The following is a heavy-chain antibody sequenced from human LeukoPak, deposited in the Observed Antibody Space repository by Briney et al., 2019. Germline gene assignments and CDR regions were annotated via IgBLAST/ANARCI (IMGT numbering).Heavy chain of an antibody. J-gene: IGHJ5*02. Sequence: PSETLSLTCAVYGGSFSGYYWSWIRQPPGKELEWIGEINYSGSTNYNPSLKSRVTISVDTSKNQFSLKLSSVTAADTAVYYCARGTRSSGWYPYNWFDPWGQGTLVTVSS. V-gene: IGHV4-34*01. CDR1: GGSFSGYY. D-gene: IGHD6-19*01. CDR2: INYSGST. CDR3: ARGTRSSGWYPYNWFDP.